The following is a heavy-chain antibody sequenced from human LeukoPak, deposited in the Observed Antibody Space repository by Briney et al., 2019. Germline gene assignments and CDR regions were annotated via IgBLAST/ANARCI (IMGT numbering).Heavy chain of an antibody. CDR2: IYRSGST. V-gene: IGHV4-38-2*02. CDR1: NYSISNSLY. Sequence: SETLSHTCSGSNYSISNSLYWGWLRQPPGKGLEWIGSIYRSGSTFYNPSLKSRVTISLDTSKNQFSLKLSSVTAADTAVYFCASGTYGYYMDVWGKGTTVTVSS. J-gene: IGHJ6*03. CDR3: ASGTYGYYMDV. D-gene: IGHD1-14*01.